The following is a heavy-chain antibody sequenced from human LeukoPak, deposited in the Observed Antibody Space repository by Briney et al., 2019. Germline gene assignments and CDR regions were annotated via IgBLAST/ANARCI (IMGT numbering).Heavy chain of an antibody. V-gene: IGHV3-13*01. D-gene: IGHD4-23*01. CDR2: IGTAGDT. CDR1: GFTFSSYD. J-gene: IGHJ6*02. Sequence: GGSLRLSCAASGFTFSSYDMHWVRQATGKGLEWVSAIGTAGDTYYPGSVKGRFTISRENAKNSLYLQMNSLRAGDTAVYYCARRARFRDYGGNSVDGGMDVWGQGTTVTVSS. CDR3: ARRARFRDYGGNSVDGGMDV.